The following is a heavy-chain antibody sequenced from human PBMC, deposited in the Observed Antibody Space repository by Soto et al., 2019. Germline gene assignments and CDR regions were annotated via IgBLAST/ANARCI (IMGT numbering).Heavy chain of an antibody. CDR3: VLWVRGVINY. CDR1: GFTFSDHY. V-gene: IGHV3-72*01. J-gene: IGHJ4*02. D-gene: IGHD3-10*01. CDR2: SRNRAQSYTT. Sequence: EVQLVESGGGLVQPGGSLRISCATSGFTFSDHYLEWVRQAPGKGLEWVGRSRNRAQSYTTEYAASVKGRFTISRDDSKNSLYLQVHSLTTDDTAVYYCVLWVRGVINYWGQGTLVTVSS.